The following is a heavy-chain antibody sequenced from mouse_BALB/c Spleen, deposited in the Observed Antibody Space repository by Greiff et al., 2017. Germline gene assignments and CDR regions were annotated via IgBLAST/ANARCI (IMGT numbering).Heavy chain of an antibody. CDR3: ASTSYAMDY. V-gene: IGHV5-17*02. CDR2: ISSGSSTI. Sequence: EVQGVESGGGLVQPGGSRKLSCAASGFTFSSFGMHWVRQAPEKGLEWVAYISSGSSTIYYADTVKGRFTISRDNPKNTLFLQMTSLRSEDTAMYYCASTSYAMDYWGQGTSVTVSS. CDR1: GFTFSSFG. J-gene: IGHJ4*01.